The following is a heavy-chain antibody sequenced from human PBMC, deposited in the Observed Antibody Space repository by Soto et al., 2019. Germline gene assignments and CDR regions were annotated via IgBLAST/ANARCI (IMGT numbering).Heavy chain of an antibody. J-gene: IGHJ6*02. CDR1: RCTISSYA. CDR3: AIAGTYSNTPCYGMDV. CDR2: ISYDGSNK. V-gene: IGHV3-30-3*01. Sequence: GGSLRLSCAASRCTISSYAMNWVRQAPGKGLEWVAVISYDGSNKYYADSEKGRFTISRDNSKNTLHLQMNSMSAEDTVEYYCAIAGTYSNTPCYGMDVWGQGTMVTVSS. D-gene: IGHD6-13*01.